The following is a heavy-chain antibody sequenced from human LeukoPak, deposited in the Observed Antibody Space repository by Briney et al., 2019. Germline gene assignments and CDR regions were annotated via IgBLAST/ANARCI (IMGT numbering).Heavy chain of an antibody. CDR3: ASYRREYYYDSSGTTPPRYFDY. Sequence: GGSLRLSCAASGFTFSSYWMSWVRQAPGKGLEWVANIKQDGSEKYYVDSVKGRFTISRDNAKNSLYLQMNSLRAEDTAVYYCASYRREYYYDSSGTTPPRYFDYWGQGTLVTVSS. D-gene: IGHD3-22*01. J-gene: IGHJ4*02. CDR2: IKQDGSEK. V-gene: IGHV3-7*01. CDR1: GFTFSSYW.